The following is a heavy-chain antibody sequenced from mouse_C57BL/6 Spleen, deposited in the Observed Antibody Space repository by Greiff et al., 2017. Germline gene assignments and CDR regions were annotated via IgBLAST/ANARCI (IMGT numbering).Heavy chain of an antibody. CDR1: GYTFTSYG. CDR3: ARSGNYYGTSDWFAY. Sequence: VQLQESGAELARPGASVQLSCTASGYTFTSYGISWVKQRTGQGLEWIGEIYPRSGNTYYNEKFKGKATLTADKSSSTAYMELRSLTSEDSAVYFCARSGNYYGTSDWFAYWGQGTLVTVSA. CDR2: IYPRSGNT. J-gene: IGHJ3*01. D-gene: IGHD1-1*01. V-gene: IGHV1-81*01.